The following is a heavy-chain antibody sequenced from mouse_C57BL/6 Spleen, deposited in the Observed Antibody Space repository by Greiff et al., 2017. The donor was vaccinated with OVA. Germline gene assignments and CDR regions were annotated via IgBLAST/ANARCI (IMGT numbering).Heavy chain of an antibody. CDR1: GFSLTSYG. D-gene: IGHD1-1*01. Sequence: VQLQESGPGLVAPSQSLSITCTVSGFSLTSYGVDWVRQSPGKGLEWLGVIWGVGSTNYNSALKSRLSISKDNSKSQVFLKMNSLQTDDTAMYYCASDHHYYGSSRPFAYWGQGTLVTVSA. CDR3: ASDHHYYGSSRPFAY. CDR2: IWGVGST. J-gene: IGHJ3*01. V-gene: IGHV2-6*01.